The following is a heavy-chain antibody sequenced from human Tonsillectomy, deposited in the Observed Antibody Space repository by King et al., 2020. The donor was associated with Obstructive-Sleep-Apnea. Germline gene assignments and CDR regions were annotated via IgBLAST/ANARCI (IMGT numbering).Heavy chain of an antibody. Sequence: VQLVESGGGLVQPGGSLRLSCAASGFTFSSYWMHWVRQAPGKGLVWVSRINSDGSSTSYADSVKGRFTISRDNAKNTLYLQMNSLRAEDTAVYYCARDRGSSRWNDAFDIWGQGTMVTVSS. CDR1: GFTFSSYW. CDR2: INSDGSST. CDR3: ARDRGSSRWNDAFDI. J-gene: IGHJ3*02. V-gene: IGHV3-74*01. D-gene: IGHD6-13*01.